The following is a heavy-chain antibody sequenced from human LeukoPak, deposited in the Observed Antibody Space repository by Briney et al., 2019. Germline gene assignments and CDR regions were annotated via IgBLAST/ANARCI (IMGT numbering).Heavy chain of an antibody. V-gene: IGHV4-39*01. J-gene: IGHJ5*02. Sequence: PSETLSLTCTASGGSISTSTNYWGRIRQPPGKGLEWIGSIYYSGSTYYNASLKSRVTISADTSKNQFSLKLSSVTAADTAVYYRGSVLLSYYCDSSGYSPFDPWGQGTLVTVSS. CDR1: GGSISTSTNY. CDR3: GSVLLSYYCDSSGYSPFDP. CDR2: IYYSGST. D-gene: IGHD3-22*01.